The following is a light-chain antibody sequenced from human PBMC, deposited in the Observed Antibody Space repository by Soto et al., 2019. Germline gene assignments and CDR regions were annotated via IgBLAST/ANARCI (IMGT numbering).Light chain of an antibody. J-gene: IGLJ1*01. CDR3: ATWDDSLDGYV. CDR2: SQN. CDR1: SSNIGSNT. Sequence: QSVLTQPPAASGTPGQRVIISCSGSSSNIGSNTVNWYQQLPGTAPKRLIYSQNQRPSGVPDRFSGSQSGTSASLAISGLQSEDEADYHCATWDDSLDGYVFGTGTKLTVL. V-gene: IGLV1-44*01.